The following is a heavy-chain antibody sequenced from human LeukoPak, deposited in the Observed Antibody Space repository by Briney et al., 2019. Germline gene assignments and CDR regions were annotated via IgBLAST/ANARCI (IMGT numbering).Heavy chain of an antibody. CDR1: GFSLSTSGMR. J-gene: IGHJ4*02. Sequence: SGPALVKPTQPLTLTCTFSGFSLSTSGMRVSWIRQPPGKALEWLARIDWDDDKFYSTSLKTRLTISKDTSKNQVVLTMTNMDPADTATYYCARAYSSSYGFDYWGQGTLVTVSS. V-gene: IGHV2-70*04. CDR3: ARAYSSSYGFDY. CDR2: IDWDDDK. D-gene: IGHD6-6*01.